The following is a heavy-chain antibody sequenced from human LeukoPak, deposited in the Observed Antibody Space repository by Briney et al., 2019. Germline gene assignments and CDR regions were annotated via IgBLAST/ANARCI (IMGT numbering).Heavy chain of an antibody. CDR3: ARYGSGSYSDDHFQH. J-gene: IGHJ1*01. CDR1: GGSISGYY. D-gene: IGHD3-10*01. Sequence: SETLCLSCTDSGGSISGYYWSWIRQPPGKGLEWIGFIYYSGSTKYNPSLKSRVTISVDTSKNQFSLKLTSVTAADTAVYYCARYGSGSYSDDHFQHWGQGTLVTVSS. V-gene: IGHV4-59*08. CDR2: IYYSGST.